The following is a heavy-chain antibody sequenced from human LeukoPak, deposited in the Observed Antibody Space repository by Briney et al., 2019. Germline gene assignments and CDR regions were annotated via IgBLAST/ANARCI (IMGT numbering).Heavy chain of an antibody. CDR2: ISYDGSNK. CDR3: ARDRTSGYDFSFDQ. V-gene: IGHV3-30*03. Sequence: PGGSLRLSCAASGFTFSSYGMHWVRQAPGKGLEWVAVISYDGSNKYHADSVKGRFTISRDNAKNSLYLQMNSLRAEDTAVYYCARDRTSGYDFSFDQWGQGTLVTVSS. J-gene: IGHJ4*02. CDR1: GFTFSSYG. D-gene: IGHD5-12*01.